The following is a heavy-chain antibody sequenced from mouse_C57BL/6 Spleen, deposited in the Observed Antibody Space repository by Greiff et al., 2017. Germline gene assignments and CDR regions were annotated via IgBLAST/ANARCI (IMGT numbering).Heavy chain of an antibody. V-gene: IGHV5-16*01. J-gene: IGHJ2*01. CDR1: GFTFSDYY. CDR2: INYDGSST. D-gene: IGHD2-4*01. Sequence: EVQLQESEGGLVQPGSSMKLSCTASGFTFSDYYMAWVRQVPEKGLEWVANINYDGSSTYYLDSLKSRFIISRDNAKNILYLQMSSLKSEDTATYYCARGDYDGVFDYWGQGTTLTVSS. CDR3: ARGDYDGVFDY.